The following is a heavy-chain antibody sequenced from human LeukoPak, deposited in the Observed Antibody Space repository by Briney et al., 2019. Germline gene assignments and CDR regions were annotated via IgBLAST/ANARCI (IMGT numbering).Heavy chain of an antibody. Sequence: GGSLRLSCAASGFTFSSYSMNWVRQAPGKGLEWVSSISSRSGYIYYADSVKGRFTISRDNAKNSLYLQMNSLRAEDTAVYYCAREGYDYVWGSSPGWFDPWGQGTLVTVSS. V-gene: IGHV3-21*01. CDR3: AREGYDYVWGSSPGWFDP. CDR2: ISSRSGYI. J-gene: IGHJ5*02. D-gene: IGHD3-16*01. CDR1: GFTFSSYS.